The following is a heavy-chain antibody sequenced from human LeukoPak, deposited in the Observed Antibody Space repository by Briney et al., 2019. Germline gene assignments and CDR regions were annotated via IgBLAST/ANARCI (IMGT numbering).Heavy chain of an antibody. J-gene: IGHJ6*03. Sequence: PGGSLRLSCVASGFTFRNYWMHWVRQAPGKGLEWVSGISGSGDSTFYADSVKGRFTISRDNSKNTRYLQMNSLRAEDTAVYYCAKTYYSSRAHYYYYYYMDVWGKGTTVTISS. CDR1: GFTFRNYW. D-gene: IGHD3-10*01. V-gene: IGHV3-23*01. CDR2: ISGSGDST. CDR3: AKTYYSSRAHYYYYYYMDV.